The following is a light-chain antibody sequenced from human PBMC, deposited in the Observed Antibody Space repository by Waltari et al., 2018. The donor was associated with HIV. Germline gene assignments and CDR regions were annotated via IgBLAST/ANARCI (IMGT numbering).Light chain of an antibody. CDR3: QQRSNWPRT. V-gene: IGKV3-11*01. CDR1: QSVSSY. J-gene: IGKJ1*01. Sequence: EIVLTQSPATLSLSPGERATLSCRASQSVSSYLAWYQQKPGQAPRLLIYDASNRATGIPAMFSGSGSGTDFTLTSSSLEPEDFAVYYCQQRSNWPRTFGQGTKVEIK. CDR2: DAS.